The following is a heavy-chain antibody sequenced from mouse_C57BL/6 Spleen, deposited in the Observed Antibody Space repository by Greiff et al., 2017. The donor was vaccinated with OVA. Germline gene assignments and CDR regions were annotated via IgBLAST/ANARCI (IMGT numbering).Heavy chain of an antibody. J-gene: IGHJ1*03. CDR2: IYPGDGDT. V-gene: IGHV1-80*01. CDR1: GYAFSSYW. D-gene: IGHD1-1*01. CDR3: ARSRSYYGSSYWYFDV. Sequence: VQRVESGAELVKPGASVKISCKASGYAFSSYWMNWVKQRPGKGLEWIGQIYPGDGDTNYNGKFKGKATLTADKSSSTAYMQLSSLTSEDSAVYFCARSRSYYGSSYWYFDVWGTGTTVTVSS.